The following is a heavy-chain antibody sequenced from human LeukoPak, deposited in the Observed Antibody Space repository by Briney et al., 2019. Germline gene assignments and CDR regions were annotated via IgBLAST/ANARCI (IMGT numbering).Heavy chain of an antibody. J-gene: IGHJ2*01. Sequence: GSSVKVSCKASGGTFSSYAISWVGQAPGQGLEWMGGIIPIFGTANYAQKFQGRVTITADKSTSTAYMELSSLRSEDTAVYYCARGLRSSGQNRYFDLWGRGTLVTVSS. V-gene: IGHV1-69*06. D-gene: IGHD6-19*01. CDR3: ARGLRSSGQNRYFDL. CDR1: GGTFSSYA. CDR2: IIPIFGTA.